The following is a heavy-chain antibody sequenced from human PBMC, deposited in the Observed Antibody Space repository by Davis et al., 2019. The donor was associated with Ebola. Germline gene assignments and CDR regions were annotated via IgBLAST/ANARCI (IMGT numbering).Heavy chain of an antibody. Sequence: PSETLSPPCAAHGGSLSGYCWSWIRKPPGKGLEWIGEINHSGRTNYKSFLKSRVTISVDTSKKQLSLKLSSVTAADTAVYYCARASQYSGRWHSDYGGQGTLVTVSS. D-gene: IGHD6-13*01. CDR1: GGSLSGYC. CDR3: ARASQYSGRWHSDY. J-gene: IGHJ4*02. CDR2: INHSGRT. V-gene: IGHV4-34*01.